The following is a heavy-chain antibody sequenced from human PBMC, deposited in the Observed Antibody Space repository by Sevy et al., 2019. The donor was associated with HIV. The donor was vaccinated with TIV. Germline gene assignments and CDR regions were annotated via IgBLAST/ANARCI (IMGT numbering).Heavy chain of an antibody. J-gene: IGHJ6*02. CDR2: ISGSGGST. V-gene: IGHV3-23*01. Sequence: GGSLRLSCAASGFTFSSYAMSWVRQAPGKGLEWVSAISGSGGSTYDADSVKGRFTISRDNSKNTLYLQMNSLRAEDTAVYYCAKRYCSTITCYDDDFWNPYDFYGLDVRGQGISVTVSS. D-gene: IGHD2-2*01. CDR3: AKRYCSTITCYDDDFWNPYDFYGLDV. CDR1: GFTFSSYA.